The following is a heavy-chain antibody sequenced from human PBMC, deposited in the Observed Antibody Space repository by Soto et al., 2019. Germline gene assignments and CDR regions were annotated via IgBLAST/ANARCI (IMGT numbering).Heavy chain of an antibody. CDR2: TYYKSKWYN. CDR3: ARGRDSGAYYGYPHQLENYYGMDV. Sequence: SQTLSLTCAISVDSVSSSSSAWDWIRQCPSRGLEWLGRTYYKSKWYNDYALSVKSRITISXDTSKNKFSLQLNSVTPEDTAVYYCARGRDSGAYYGYPHQLENYYGMDVWGQGTTVTVSS. D-gene: IGHD3-16*01. J-gene: IGHJ6*02. V-gene: IGHV6-1*01. CDR1: VDSVSSSSSA.